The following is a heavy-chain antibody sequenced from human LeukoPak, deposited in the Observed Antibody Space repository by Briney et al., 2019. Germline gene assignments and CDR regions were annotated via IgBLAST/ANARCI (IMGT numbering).Heavy chain of an antibody. CDR1: GFIFDDYA. Sequence: PGGSLRLSCAASGFIFDDYAMHWVRQAPGKGLEWVSGISWNSASIGYADSVKGRFIGYADSVKGRFTISRDNAKNSLYLQMNSLRAEDTALYYCAKDIRERYSGYDSHYFDYWGQGTLVTVSS. CDR3: AKDIRERYSGYDSHYFDY. V-gene: IGHV3-9*01. D-gene: IGHD5-12*01. J-gene: IGHJ4*02. CDR2: ISWNSASI.